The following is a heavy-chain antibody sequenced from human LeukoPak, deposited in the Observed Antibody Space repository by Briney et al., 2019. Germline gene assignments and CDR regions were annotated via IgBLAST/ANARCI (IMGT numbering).Heavy chain of an antibody. CDR1: GGSTSSYY. CDR2: IYYSGST. V-gene: IGHV4-59*08. D-gene: IGHD3-3*01. CDR3: ARHPEGMYYDFWSGPQYYFDY. Sequence: PSETLSLTCTVSGGSTSSYYWSWIRQPPGKGLGWIGYIYYSGSTNYNPSLKSRVTISVDTSKNQFSLKLSSVTAADTVVYYCARHPEGMYYDFWSGPQYYFDYWGQGTLATVSS. J-gene: IGHJ4*02.